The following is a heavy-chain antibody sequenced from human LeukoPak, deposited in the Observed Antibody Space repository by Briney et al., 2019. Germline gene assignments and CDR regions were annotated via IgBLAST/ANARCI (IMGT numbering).Heavy chain of an antibody. CDR1: GYTFTRYG. CDR2: ISGYNYNT. V-gene: IGHV1-18*01. Sequence: GASVKVSCKASGYTFTRYGISWVRQAPGQGLEWMGWISGYNYNTKYAQKVQDRVTMTTDTSTNTAYMELRSPRADDTAVYYCAREKYHGSGRLQYYYYGMDVWGKGTTVTVSS. J-gene: IGHJ6*04. CDR3: AREKYHGSGRLQYYYYGMDV. D-gene: IGHD3-10*01.